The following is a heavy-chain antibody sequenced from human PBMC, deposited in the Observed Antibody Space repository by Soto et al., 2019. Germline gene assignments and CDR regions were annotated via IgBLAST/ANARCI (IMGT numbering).Heavy chain of an antibody. CDR1: GYTFTSYG. CDR2: ISAYNGNT. J-gene: IGHJ5*02. D-gene: IGHD3-22*01. V-gene: IGHV1-18*04. CDR3: ARDDDSSGYRSGWFDP. Sequence: QVQLVQSGAEVKKPGASVKVSCKASGYTFTSYGISWVRQAPGQGLEWMGWISAYNGNTNYAQKLQGRVTMTTDTSTSTAYMELRRLRSDDTAMYYCARDDDSSGYRSGWFDPWGQGTLVTVSS.